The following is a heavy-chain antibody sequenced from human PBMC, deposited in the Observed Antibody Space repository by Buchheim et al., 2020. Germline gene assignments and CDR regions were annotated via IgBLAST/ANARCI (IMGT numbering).Heavy chain of an antibody. V-gene: IGHV3-64*01. Sequence: EVQLVQSGGGLVQPGGSLRLSCAASGFTFINYGFHWVRQAPGKGLEYVSAISSSGDNTYYVNSVKVRFIISRDNSKNTVYLQMGSLRAEDMAVYYCARVSMGGYDYWGQGTL. CDR2: ISSSGDNT. CDR1: GFTFINYG. J-gene: IGHJ4*02. D-gene: IGHD1-26*01. CDR3: ARVSMGGYDY.